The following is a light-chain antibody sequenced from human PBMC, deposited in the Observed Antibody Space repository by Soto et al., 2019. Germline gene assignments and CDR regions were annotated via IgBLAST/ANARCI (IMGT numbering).Light chain of an antibody. Sequence: EIVMTQSPATLSVSPGDTAILSCRASQSIGSNVGWYQQKPGQAPRLLIYGASTRATGISARFSGSGSGTEFSLTISSLQSEDLAVYYCQQYNTWSLITFGQGTRLEIK. V-gene: IGKV3-15*01. J-gene: IGKJ5*01. CDR2: GAS. CDR3: QQYNTWSLIT. CDR1: QSIGSN.